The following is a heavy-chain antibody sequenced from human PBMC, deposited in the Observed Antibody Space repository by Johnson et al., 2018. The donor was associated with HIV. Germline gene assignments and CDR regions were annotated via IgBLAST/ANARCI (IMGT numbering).Heavy chain of an antibody. J-gene: IGHJ3*02. CDR2: ISYDGSNK. Sequence: QMLLVESGGGVVQPGRSLRLSCAASGFTFSSYGMHWVRQAPGKGLEWLAVISYDGSNKYYGDYVKGRFTISRENSKNTLYLQMNSLRAEDTAVYYCAKVGATVVTPRGEAFDIWGQGAMVTVSS. V-gene: IGHV3-30*18. D-gene: IGHD4-23*01. CDR3: AKVGATVVTPRGEAFDI. CDR1: GFTFSSYG.